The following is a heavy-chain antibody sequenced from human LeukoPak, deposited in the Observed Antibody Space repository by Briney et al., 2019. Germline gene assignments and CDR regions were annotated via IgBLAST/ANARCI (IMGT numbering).Heavy chain of an antibody. CDR1: GGSISSSSYY. J-gene: IGHJ4*02. CDR3: ARVYCSSTSCYVDY. CDR2: IYYSGST. Sequence: SETLSLTCTVSGGSISSSSYYWGWIRQPPGKGLEWIGSIYYSGSTYYNPSLKSRVTISVDTSKNQFSLKLSSVTAADTAVYYCARVYCSSTSCYVDYWGQGTLVTVS. V-gene: IGHV4-39*07. D-gene: IGHD2-2*01.